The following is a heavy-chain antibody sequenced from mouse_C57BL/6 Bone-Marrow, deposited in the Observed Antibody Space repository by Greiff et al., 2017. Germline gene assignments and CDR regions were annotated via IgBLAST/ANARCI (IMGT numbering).Heavy chain of an antibody. CDR1: GFTFSSYG. CDR3: ARLGNSAWFAY. CDR2: ISSGGSYT. Sequence: VQLQQSGGDLVKPGGSLKLSCAASGFTFSSYGMSWVRQTPDKRLEWVGTISSGGSYTYYPDSVKGRVTITRDNAENTLYLQMSSLKSEDTAMYYCARLGNSAWFAYWGQGTLVTVSA. J-gene: IGHJ3*01. D-gene: IGHD2-1*01. V-gene: IGHV5-6*01.